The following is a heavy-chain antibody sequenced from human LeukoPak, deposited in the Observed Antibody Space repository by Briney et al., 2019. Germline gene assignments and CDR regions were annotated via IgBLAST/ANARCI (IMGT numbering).Heavy chain of an antibody. CDR2: ISSSGSTI. J-gene: IGHJ4*02. CDR1: GFTFSDYY. D-gene: IGHD5-12*01. V-gene: IGHV3-11*01. CDR3: ARDSRGGYDLPYYFDY. Sequence: PGGSLRLSCAASGFTFSDYYMSWIRQAPGKGLEWVSYISSSGSTIYYADSVKGRFTISRDNAKNSLYLQMNSLRAEDTAVYYCARDSRGGYDLPYYFDYWGQGTLVTVSS.